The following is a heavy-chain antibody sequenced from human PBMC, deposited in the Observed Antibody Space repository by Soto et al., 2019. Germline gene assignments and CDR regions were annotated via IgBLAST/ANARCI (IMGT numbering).Heavy chain of an antibody. J-gene: IGHJ6*02. Sequence: SETLSLTCAVSGGSISSGGYSWSWIRRPPGKGLEWIGYIYHSGSTYYNPSLKSRVTISVDRSKNQFSLKLSSVTAADTAVYYCARAKCSSTSCYTHYGMDVWGQGTTVTVS. V-gene: IGHV4-30-2*01. D-gene: IGHD2-2*02. CDR2: IYHSGST. CDR1: GGSISSGGYS. CDR3: ARAKCSSTSCYTHYGMDV.